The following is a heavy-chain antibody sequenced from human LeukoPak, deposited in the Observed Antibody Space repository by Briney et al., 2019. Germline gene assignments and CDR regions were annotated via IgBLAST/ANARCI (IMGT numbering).Heavy chain of an antibody. J-gene: IGHJ6*02. CDR1: GGSFSGYY. V-gene: IGHV4-34*01. CDR2: INHSGST. CDR3: ARGPARYCSGGSFYSGLGNYYFGMDV. D-gene: IGHD2-15*01. Sequence: PSETLSLTCAVYGGSFSGYYWSGIRQPPGKGLEWIGGINHSGSTNYSPSLKSRVTISVDTSKNQSSLKLSSVTAADTAVYYCARGPARYCSGGSFYSGLGNYYFGMDVWGQGTTVTVSS.